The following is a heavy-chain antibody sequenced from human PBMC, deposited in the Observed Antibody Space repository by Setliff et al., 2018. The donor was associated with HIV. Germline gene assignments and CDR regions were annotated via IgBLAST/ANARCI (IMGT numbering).Heavy chain of an antibody. CDR2: IYPNTGGT. CDR1: EYTFTEYY. Sequence: ASVKVSCKASEYTFTEYYIHWVRQAPGQGLEWMGWIYPNTGGTNYAQKFQGRVTMTRDTSISTAYMELSRLRSDDTALYYCARSTTADWGQGTMVTVSS. CDR3: ARSTTAD. D-gene: IGHD4-17*01. V-gene: IGHV1-2*02. J-gene: IGHJ4*02.